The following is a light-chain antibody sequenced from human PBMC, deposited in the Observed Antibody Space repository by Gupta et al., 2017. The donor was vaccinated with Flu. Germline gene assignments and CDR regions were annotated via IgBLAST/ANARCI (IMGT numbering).Light chain of an antibody. CDR2: DAS. CDR3: QNLSNCPPST. CDR1: QSVGTY. J-gene: IGKJ2*01. V-gene: IGKV3-11*01. Sequence: EIVLTQSPATLSLSPGERATRSCRASQSVGTYLARYQQKPGQTPRLLVYDASNRDTGVEARFGCRGSGKDLTHTSSSREQEDYAGYYCQNLSNCPPSTFGQGTRLDI.